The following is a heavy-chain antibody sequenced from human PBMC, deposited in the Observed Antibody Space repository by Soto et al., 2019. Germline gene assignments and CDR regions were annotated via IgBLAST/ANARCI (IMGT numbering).Heavy chain of an antibody. CDR1: GGSISSSDYY. Sequence: PSETLSLTCTVSGGSISSSDYYWSWIRQPPGKGLEWIGYIYYSGSTYYNPSLKSRVTISLDTSKNQFSLKLSSVTAADTAVYYCARVQLFAFDIWGQGTMVTVSS. V-gene: IGHV4-30-4*01. CDR2: IYYSGST. D-gene: IGHD4-4*01. CDR3: ARVQLFAFDI. J-gene: IGHJ3*02.